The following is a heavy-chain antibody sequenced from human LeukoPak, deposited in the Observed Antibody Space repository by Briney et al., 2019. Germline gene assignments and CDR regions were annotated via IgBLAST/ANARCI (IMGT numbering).Heavy chain of an antibody. J-gene: IGHJ5*01. CDR3: ARRMEGDYGNWFDS. D-gene: IGHD4-17*01. Sequence: SETLSLTCTVSGGAISSYCWNWIRQPPGKGLEWIGSIFYSESTNYNPSLKSRVTMSVDTSKNEFSLKLSSVTAADTAVYYCARRMEGDYGNWFDSWGQGTLVTVSS. V-gene: IGHV4-59*08. CDR2: IFYSEST. CDR1: GGAISSYC.